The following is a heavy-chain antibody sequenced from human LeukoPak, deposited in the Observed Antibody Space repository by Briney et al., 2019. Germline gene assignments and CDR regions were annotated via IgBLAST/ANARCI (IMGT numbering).Heavy chain of an antibody. V-gene: IGHV3-30*04. CDR1: GFTFSSYA. D-gene: IGHD2-2*01. Sequence: GRSLRLSCAASGFTFSSYAMHWVRQAPGKGLEWVAVISYDGSNKYYADSVQGRFTISRDNSKNTLYLQMNSLRAEDTAVYYCARGGDIVVVPAALIGWFDPWGQGTLVTVSS. CDR2: ISYDGSNK. J-gene: IGHJ5*02. CDR3: ARGGDIVVVPAALIGWFDP.